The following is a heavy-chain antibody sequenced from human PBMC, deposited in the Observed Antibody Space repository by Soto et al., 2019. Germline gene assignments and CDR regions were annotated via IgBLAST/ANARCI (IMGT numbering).Heavy chain of an antibody. CDR2: VYYSGTT. D-gene: IGHD4-17*01. Sequence: PSETLSLTCSVSGGSVSDKTYYWSWIRQPPGKRLEWIGYVYYSGTTNYNPALKSRVTISVDLSKNQFSLRLSSVTTADTALYYCARTTAVPNSLRSRYFFDYWGQGTLVTVSS. J-gene: IGHJ4*02. CDR3: ARTTAVPNSLRSRYFFDY. CDR1: GGSVSDKTYY. V-gene: IGHV4-61*01.